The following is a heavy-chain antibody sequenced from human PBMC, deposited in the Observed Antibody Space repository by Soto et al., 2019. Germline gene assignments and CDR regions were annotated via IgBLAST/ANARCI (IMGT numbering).Heavy chain of an antibody. Sequence: EVQLVESGGGLVKPGGSLRLSCAASGFTFSSYSMNWVRQAPGKGLEWVSSISSSSSYIYYADSVKGRFTISRDNAXISLYLQMHSMGAEETAGYYCARGRGCSGGSCYDDYWGQGTLVTVSS. CDR1: GFTFSSYS. V-gene: IGHV3-21*01. D-gene: IGHD2-15*01. CDR2: ISSSSSYI. J-gene: IGHJ4*02. CDR3: ARGRGCSGGSCYDDY.